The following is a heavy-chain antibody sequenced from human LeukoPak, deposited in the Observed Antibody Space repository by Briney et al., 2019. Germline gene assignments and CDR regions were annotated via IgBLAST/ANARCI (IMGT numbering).Heavy chain of an antibody. Sequence: GASVKVSCKASGYTFTSYGISWVRQAPGQGLEWVGWMNPNSGNTGYAQKFQGRVTMTRNTSITTAYMELSSLRSEDTAVYYCARRFRTEGLGYYMDVWGRGTTVTVSS. V-gene: IGHV1-8*02. CDR3: ARRFRTEGLGYYMDV. D-gene: IGHD3/OR15-3a*01. CDR1: GYTFTSYG. CDR2: MNPNSGNT. J-gene: IGHJ6*03.